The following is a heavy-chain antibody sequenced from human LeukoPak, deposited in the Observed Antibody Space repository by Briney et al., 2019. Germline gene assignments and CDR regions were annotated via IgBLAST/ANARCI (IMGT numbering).Heavy chain of an antibody. J-gene: IGHJ6*02. CDR3: ATPSTRQYYYGMDV. D-gene: IGHD1-1*01. CDR2: IVVGSGKT. Sequence: SVPVSFKGCGFTFTSSAMQWVRQPRGQQVAWIGWIVVGSGKTNYAQKFQERVTITRDMSTSTAYMELSSLRSEDTAVYYCATPSTRQYYYGMDVWGQGTTVTVSS. V-gene: IGHV1-58*02. CDR1: GFTFTSSA.